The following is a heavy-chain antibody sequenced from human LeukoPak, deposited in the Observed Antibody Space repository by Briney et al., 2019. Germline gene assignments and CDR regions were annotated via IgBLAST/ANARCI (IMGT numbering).Heavy chain of an antibody. D-gene: IGHD3-22*01. CDR1: GGSISSYY. Sequence: TSETLSLTCTVSGGSISSYYWSWIRQPPGKGLEWIGYIYYSGSTNYNPSLESRVTISVDTSKNQFSLKLSSVTAADTAVYYCARVGIYYDSSSFDPWGQGTLVTVSS. J-gene: IGHJ5*02. V-gene: IGHV4-59*01. CDR3: ARVGIYYDSSSFDP. CDR2: IYYSGST.